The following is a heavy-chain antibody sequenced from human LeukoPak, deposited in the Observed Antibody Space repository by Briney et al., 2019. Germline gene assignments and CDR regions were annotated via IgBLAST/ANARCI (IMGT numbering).Heavy chain of an antibody. CDR3: ARLQGAYTTYDY. V-gene: IGHV3-7*01. CDR1: GFTLSSHA. J-gene: IGHJ4*02. CDR2: IRPDGTEK. D-gene: IGHD2/OR15-2a*01. Sequence: GGSLRLSCAASGFTLSSHAMHWVRQAPGKGLEWVASIRPDGTEKYYLDSVKGRFTISKDNAKDSLFLQMNSLRGEDTAVYYCARLQGAYTTYDYWGQGTLVTVSS.